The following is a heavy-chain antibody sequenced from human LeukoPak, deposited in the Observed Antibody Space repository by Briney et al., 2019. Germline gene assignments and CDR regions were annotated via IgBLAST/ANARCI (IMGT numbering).Heavy chain of an antibody. J-gene: IGHJ4*02. V-gene: IGHV1-69*01. CDR3: ASSYDSSGYYYDSNFDY. Sequence: SVKVSCKASGGTFSSYAISWVRQAPGQGLEWMGGIIPIFGTANYAQKFQGRVTITADESTSTAYMELSSLRSEDTAVYYCASSYDSSGYYYDSNFDYWGQGTLVTVSS. D-gene: IGHD3-22*01. CDR1: GGTFSSYA. CDR2: IIPIFGTA.